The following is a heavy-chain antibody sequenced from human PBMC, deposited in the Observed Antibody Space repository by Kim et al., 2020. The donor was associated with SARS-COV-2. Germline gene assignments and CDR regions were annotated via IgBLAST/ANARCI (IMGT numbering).Heavy chain of an antibody. D-gene: IGHD3-3*01. CDR2: ISAFNGHT. CDR3: AGVLGTKRSVYYYAMDV. CDR1: GYTFSSYG. J-gene: IGHJ6*02. V-gene: IGHV1-18*03. Sequence: ASVKVSCKASGYTFSSYGITWVRQAPGQGLEWMGWISAFNGHTNYTQNLQGRVTMTTDTSTSTSYRELRSLRSDDMAVYYCAGVLGTKRSVYYYAMDVWGQGTTVTV.